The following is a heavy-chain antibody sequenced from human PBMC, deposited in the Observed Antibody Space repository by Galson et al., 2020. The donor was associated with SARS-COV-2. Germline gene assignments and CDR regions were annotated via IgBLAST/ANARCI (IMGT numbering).Heavy chain of an antibody. V-gene: IGHV3-7*01. CDR3: ARDLAYDFWSGYSH. J-gene: IGHJ4*02. Sequence: TGGSLRLSCAASGFTFNRYWMSWVRQAPGKGLEWVANIKQDGSEKYYVDSVKGRFTISRDNAKNSLYLQMNSLRAEDTAVYYCARDLAYDFWSGYSHWGQGTLVTVSS. CDR1: GFTFNRYW. D-gene: IGHD3-3*01. CDR2: IKQDGSEK.